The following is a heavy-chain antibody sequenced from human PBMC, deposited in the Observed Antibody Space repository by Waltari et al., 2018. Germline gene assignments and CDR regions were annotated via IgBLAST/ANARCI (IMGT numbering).Heavy chain of an antibody. CDR1: GGSISSYY. D-gene: IGHD6-19*01. CDR2: IYYSGST. J-gene: IGHJ2*01. Sequence: QVQLQESGPGLVKPSETLSLTCTVSGGSISSYYWSWLRQPPGKGLEWIGYIYYSGSTNYNPSLKSRVTISVDTSKNQFSLKLSSVTAADTAVYYCARAVAGTTDWYFDLWDRGTLVTVSS. CDR3: ARAVAGTTDWYFDL. V-gene: IGHV4-59*01.